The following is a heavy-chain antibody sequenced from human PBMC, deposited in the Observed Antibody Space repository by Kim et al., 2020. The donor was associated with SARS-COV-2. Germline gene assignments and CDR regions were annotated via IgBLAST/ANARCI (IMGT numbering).Heavy chain of an antibody. J-gene: IGHJ4*02. CDR1: GGSISSYY. CDR3: ARLSSSSWYEGGFDY. CDR2: IYYSGST. Sequence: SETLSLTCTASGGSISSYYWSWIRQPPGKGLEWIGYIYYSGSTNYNPSLKSRVTISVDTSKNQFSLKLSSVTAADTAVYYCARLSSSSWYEGGFDYWGQGTLVTVSS. V-gene: IGHV4-59*01. D-gene: IGHD6-13*01.